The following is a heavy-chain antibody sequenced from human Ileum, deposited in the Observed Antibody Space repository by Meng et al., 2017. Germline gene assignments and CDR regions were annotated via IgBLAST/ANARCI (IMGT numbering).Heavy chain of an antibody. CDR1: GESFSGYS. CDR3: SRTSYYDNSGYYPG. J-gene: IGHJ4*02. D-gene: IGHD3-22*01. CDR2: INKRGST. Sequence: QLRRQPVGEGLLHPSATPSPTCAVYGESFSGYSWSLTRQPPGKGLEWIGEINKRGSTNYNPSLTSRVTISVDTSKNQFPLKLSSVTAADTAVYYCSRTSYYDNSGYYPGWGQGTLVTVAS. V-gene: IGHV4-34*01.